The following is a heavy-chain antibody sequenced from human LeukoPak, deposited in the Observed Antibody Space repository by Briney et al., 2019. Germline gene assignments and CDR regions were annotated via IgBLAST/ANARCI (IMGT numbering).Heavy chain of an antibody. CDR1: GFTFSSYE. D-gene: IGHD2-15*01. Sequence: PGGSLRLSCAASGFTFSSYEMNWVRQAPGKGLEWVSYISSSGSTIYYADSVKGRFTISRDNAKNSLYLQMNSLRAEDTALYYCAKDIERCSGGSCYVIGVAAFDIWGQGTMVTVSS. V-gene: IGHV3-48*03. CDR3: AKDIERCSGGSCYVIGVAAFDI. J-gene: IGHJ3*02. CDR2: ISSSGSTI.